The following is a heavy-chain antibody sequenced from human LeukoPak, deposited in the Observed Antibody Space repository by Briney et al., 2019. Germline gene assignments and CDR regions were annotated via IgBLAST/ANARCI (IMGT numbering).Heavy chain of an antibody. Sequence: PGGSLRLSCAGSGFTFSDAWMSWVHQAPGKGLEWVGRIKTKTDGGTTDYAAPVKGRFTISRDDSQNTLYMGMNSLKTEDTAVYYCTTDRRYNSFYWGQGTLVTVSS. D-gene: IGHD1-14*01. J-gene: IGHJ4*02. CDR3: TTDRRYNSFY. CDR2: IKTKTDGGTT. V-gene: IGHV3-15*01. CDR1: GFTFSDAW.